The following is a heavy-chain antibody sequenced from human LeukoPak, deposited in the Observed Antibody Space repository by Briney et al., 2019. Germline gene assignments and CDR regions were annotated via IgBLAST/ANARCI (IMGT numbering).Heavy chain of an antibody. V-gene: IGHV4-59*12. CDR3: ARDRLLWFGELDY. CDR2: IYYSGST. CDR1: GGSISSYY. Sequence: SETLSLTCTVSGGSISSYYWSWIRQPPGKGLEWIGYIYYSGSTNYNPSLKSRVTISGDTSKNQFSLKLRSVTAADTAVYYCARDRLLWFGELDYWGQGTLVIVSS. D-gene: IGHD3-10*01. J-gene: IGHJ4*02.